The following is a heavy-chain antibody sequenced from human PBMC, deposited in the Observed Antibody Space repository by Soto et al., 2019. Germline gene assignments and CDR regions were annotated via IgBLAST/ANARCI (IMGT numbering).Heavy chain of an antibody. CDR2: INPNSGGT. CDR1: GYTFTGYY. D-gene: IGHD1-1*01. V-gene: IGHV1-2*04. Sequence: GASVKVSCQASGYTFTGYYMRCVRQAPGQGLEWMGWINPNSGGTNYAQKFQGWVTMTRDTSISTAYMELSRLRSDDTAVYYCAREVQVYGMDVWGQGTTVTVSS. CDR3: AREVQVYGMDV. J-gene: IGHJ6*02.